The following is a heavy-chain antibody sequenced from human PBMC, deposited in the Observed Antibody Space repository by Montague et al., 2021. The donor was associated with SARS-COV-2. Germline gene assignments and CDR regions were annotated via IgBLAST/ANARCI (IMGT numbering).Heavy chain of an antibody. J-gene: IGHJ4*02. CDR1: GGSISSYY. V-gene: IGHV4-4*08. CDR3: TSGGSKCGSDFDY. Sequence: SETLSLTCTVSGGSISSYYWSWIRQPPGKGLEWIGRISTSGSTNYSPSLKSRVTISVDTSKNQFSLKLDSMTAADTALYYCTSGGSKCGSDFDYWGQGTLVTVSS. CDR2: ISTSGST. D-gene: IGHD3-10*01.